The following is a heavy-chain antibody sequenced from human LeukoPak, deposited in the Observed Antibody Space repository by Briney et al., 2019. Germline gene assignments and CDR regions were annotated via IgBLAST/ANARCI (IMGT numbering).Heavy chain of an antibody. CDR1: GFTFGDYA. Sequence: GGSLRLSCTASGFTFGDYAMTWVRQAPGKGLEWVGFIASETYGGTAEYAASVKGKFTISRDDSKSIAYLQMNSLKTEDTAVYYCTRDQTPYYWGQGTLVTVSS. CDR2: IASETYGGTA. CDR3: TRDQTPYY. J-gene: IGHJ4*02. V-gene: IGHV3-49*04.